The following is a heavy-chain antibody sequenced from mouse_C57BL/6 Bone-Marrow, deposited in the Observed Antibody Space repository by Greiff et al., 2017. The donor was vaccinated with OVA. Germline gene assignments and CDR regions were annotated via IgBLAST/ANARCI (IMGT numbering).Heavy chain of an antibody. CDR2: IYPRSGNT. J-gene: IGHJ1*03. D-gene: IGHD1-1*01. CDR1: GYTFTSYG. Sequence: VKVVESGAELARPGASVKLSCKASGYTFTSYGISWVKQRTGQGLEWIGEIYPRSGNTYYNEKFKGKATLTADKSSSTAYMELRSLTSEDSAVYFCARLGPIIYYYGSSLHWYFDVWGTGTTVTVSS. V-gene: IGHV1-81*01. CDR3: ARLGPIIYYYGSSLHWYFDV.